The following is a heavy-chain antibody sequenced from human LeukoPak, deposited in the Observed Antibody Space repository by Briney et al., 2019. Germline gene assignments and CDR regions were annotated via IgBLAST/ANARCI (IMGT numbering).Heavy chain of an antibody. CDR2: IYYSGST. Sequence: SETLSLTCTVSGGSISSYYWSWIRQPPGKGLEWIGYIYYSGSTNYNPPLKSRVTISVDTSKNQFSLKLSSVTAADTAVYYCASDCSSTTCYGRYYFDNWGQGTLVTVSS. D-gene: IGHD2-2*01. J-gene: IGHJ4*02. CDR3: ASDCSSTTCYGRYYFDN. V-gene: IGHV4-59*08. CDR1: GGSISSYY.